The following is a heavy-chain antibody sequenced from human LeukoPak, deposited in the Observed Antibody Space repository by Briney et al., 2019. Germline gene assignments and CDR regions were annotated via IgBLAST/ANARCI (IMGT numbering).Heavy chain of an antibody. CDR2: INHSGST. J-gene: IGHJ4*02. CDR1: GGSISSSSYY. D-gene: IGHD5-12*01. CDR3: ARGRGGYARGYYFDY. V-gene: IGHV4-39*07. Sequence: SETLSLTCTVSGGSISSSSYYWSWIRQPLGKGLEWIGEINHSGSTNYNPSLKSRVTISVDTSKNQFSLKLSSVTAADTAVYYCARGRGGYARGYYFDYWGQGTLVTVSS.